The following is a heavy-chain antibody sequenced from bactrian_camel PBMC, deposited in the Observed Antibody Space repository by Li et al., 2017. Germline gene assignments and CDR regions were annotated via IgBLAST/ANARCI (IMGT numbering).Heavy chain of an antibody. J-gene: IGHJ4*01. Sequence: QVQLVESGGGSVQAGGSLRLSCGASGSIYGDACVGWLRQAPGKEREGVAAIDSDGIASYADSVKTRFTISRDNAKSTLYLQMNDLRSEDTATYYCAKSLASALGGTGRSPGTQVTVS. D-gene: IGHD2*01. CDR1: GSIYGDAC. CDR2: IDSDGIA. V-gene: IGHV3S53*01.